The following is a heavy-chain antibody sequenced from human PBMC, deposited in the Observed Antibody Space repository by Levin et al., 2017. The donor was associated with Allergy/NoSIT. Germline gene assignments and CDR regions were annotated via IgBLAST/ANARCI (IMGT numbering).Heavy chain of an antibody. CDR1: GGSFSGYY. Sequence: SETLSLTCAVYGGSFSGYYWSWIRQPPGKGLEWIGEINHSGSTNYNPSLKSRVTISVDTSKNQFSLKLSSVTAADTAVYYCARGRNSGYSYGRVPRGFDYWGQGTLVTVSS. D-gene: IGHD5-18*01. CDR2: INHSGST. J-gene: IGHJ4*02. V-gene: IGHV4-34*01. CDR3: ARGRNSGYSYGRVPRGFDY.